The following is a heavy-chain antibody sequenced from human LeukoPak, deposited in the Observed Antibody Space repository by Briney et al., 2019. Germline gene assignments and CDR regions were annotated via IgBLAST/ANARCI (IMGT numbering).Heavy chain of an antibody. Sequence: SVKVSCKASGYTFTSYDINWVRQAPGQGLEWMGRIIPILGIANYAQKFQGRVTITVDKSTSTAYMELSSLRSEDTAVYYCARGGGIPHDAFDIWGQGTMVTVSS. CDR3: ARGGGIPHDAFDI. CDR1: GYTFTSYD. CDR2: IIPILGIA. J-gene: IGHJ3*02. V-gene: IGHV1-69*04. D-gene: IGHD3-16*01.